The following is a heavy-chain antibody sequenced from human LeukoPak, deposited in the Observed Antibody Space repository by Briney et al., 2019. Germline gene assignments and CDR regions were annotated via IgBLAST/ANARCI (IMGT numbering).Heavy chain of an antibody. V-gene: IGHV3-30*18. Sequence: GGSLRLSCAASGFTFSRLAMTWVRQAPGKGLEWVAVISYDGSNKYYADSVKGRFTISRDNSKNTLYLQMNSLRAEDTAVYYCAKDRGNYYYGVDVWGQGTTVTVSS. CDR3: AKDRGNYYYGVDV. J-gene: IGHJ6*02. CDR2: ISYDGSNK. CDR1: GFTFSRLA. D-gene: IGHD3-10*01.